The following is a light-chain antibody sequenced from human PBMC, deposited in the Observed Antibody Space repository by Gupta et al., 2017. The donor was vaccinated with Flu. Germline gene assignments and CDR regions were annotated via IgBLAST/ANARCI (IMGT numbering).Light chain of an antibody. CDR3: CSYAGSYTFL. V-gene: IGLV2-11*01. CDR1: SSDVGGYGE. CDR2: SVT. J-gene: IGLJ2*01. Sequence: SSDVGGYGEVSWYQHHPGKAPKLIIFSVTKRPSGVPDRFSGSKSGNTASLTISGLQADDEATYSCCSYAGSYTFLFGGGTTLTVL.